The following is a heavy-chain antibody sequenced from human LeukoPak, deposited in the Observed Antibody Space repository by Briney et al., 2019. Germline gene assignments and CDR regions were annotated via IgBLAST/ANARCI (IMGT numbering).Heavy chain of an antibody. Sequence: ASVKVSCKASGYDFTSVGITWVRRAPGQGLEWMGWINSYSGGTSYAEKFEGRVTMTRDTSIITAYMELSRLRSDDTAVYYCARDLVGIAAREGRYSYYYGMDVWGQGTTVSVSS. CDR1: GYDFTSVG. J-gene: IGHJ6*02. D-gene: IGHD6-6*01. CDR2: INSYSGGT. CDR3: ARDLVGIAAREGRYSYYYGMDV. V-gene: IGHV1-2*02.